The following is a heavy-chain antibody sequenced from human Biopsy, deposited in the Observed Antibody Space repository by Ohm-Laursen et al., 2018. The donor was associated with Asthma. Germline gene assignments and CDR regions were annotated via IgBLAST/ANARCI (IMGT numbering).Heavy chain of an antibody. CDR1: GGSITSSSYY. CDR3: VRHQYSSSWSTLDY. V-gene: IGHV4-39*01. D-gene: IGHD3-22*01. J-gene: IGHJ4*02. Sequence: GTLSLTCTVSGGSITSSSYYWGWIRQPPGKGMEWIGSMYHSGSPYYHPSLKSRATISVDTSKNQLSLKMSSGTAADTAVYFCVRHQYSSSWSTLDYWGQGALVTVSS. CDR2: MYHSGSP.